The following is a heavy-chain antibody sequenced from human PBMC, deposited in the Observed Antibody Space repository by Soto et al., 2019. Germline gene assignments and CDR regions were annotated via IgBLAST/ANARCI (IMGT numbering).Heavy chain of an antibody. CDR3: AKVRESAAAGHFDY. CDR2: LSGSGGTT. Sequence: EVQLLESGGGLVQPGESLRLSCAASGFSFAAYAISWVRQAPGKGLEWVSALSGSGGTTYYADSVKGRFTISRDNSKNTLYVQMNSLRAEDTAVYYCAKVRESAAAGHFDYWGQGTLVTVSS. D-gene: IGHD6-13*01. CDR1: GFSFAAYA. V-gene: IGHV3-23*01. J-gene: IGHJ4*02.